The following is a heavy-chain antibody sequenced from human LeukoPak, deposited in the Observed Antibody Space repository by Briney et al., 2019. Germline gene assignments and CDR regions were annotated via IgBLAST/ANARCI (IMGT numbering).Heavy chain of an antibody. CDR1: GYTFTGYY. D-gene: IGHD3-10*01. J-gene: IGHJ5*02. CDR3: ARPTLQTLGA. CDR2: INPNTGAT. Sequence: ASVKVSCKASGYTFTGYYIHWVRQAPGPGLEWMGWINPNTGATNYAQNCQGRVTMTRDTSNSTAYMELSSLTSDDTAVYYCARPTLQTLGAWGQGTLVTVSS. V-gene: IGHV1-2*02.